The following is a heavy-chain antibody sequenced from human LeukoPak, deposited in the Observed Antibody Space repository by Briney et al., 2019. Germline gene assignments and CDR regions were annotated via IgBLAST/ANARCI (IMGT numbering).Heavy chain of an antibody. V-gene: IGHV3-21*01. CDR2: ISSSSSYI. Sequence: GRSLRLSCAASGFTFDDYAMHWVRQAPGKGLEWVSSISSSSSYIYYADSVKGRFTISRDNAKNSLYLQMNSLRAEDTAVYYCARGVLGRYCSSTSCSDAFDIWAKGQWSPSLQ. J-gene: IGHJ3*02. CDR3: ARGVLGRYCSSTSCSDAFDI. D-gene: IGHD2-2*01. CDR1: GFTFDDYA.